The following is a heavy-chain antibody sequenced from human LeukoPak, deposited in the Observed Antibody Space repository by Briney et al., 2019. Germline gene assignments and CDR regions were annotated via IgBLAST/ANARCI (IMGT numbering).Heavy chain of an antibody. CDR1: GFTFSSYS. D-gene: IGHD3-9*01. V-gene: IGHV3-21*01. CDR2: ISSSSSHI. CDR3: AKGVVVLRYFDLDY. Sequence: GGSLRLSCAASGFTFSSYSMNWVRQAPGKGLEWVSPISSSSSHIYYADSVKGRFTISRDNAKNSLYLQMNSLRVEDTAVYYCAKGVVVLRYFDLDYWGQGTLVTVSS. J-gene: IGHJ4*02.